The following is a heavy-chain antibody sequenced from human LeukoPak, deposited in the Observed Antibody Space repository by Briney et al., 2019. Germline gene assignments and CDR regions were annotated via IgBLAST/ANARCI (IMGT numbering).Heavy chain of an antibody. D-gene: IGHD3-10*01. CDR2: IYYSGST. Sequence: SETLSLTCTVSGGSISSHYWSWVRQPPGKGLEWIGYIYYSGSTNYNPSLKSRVTISVDTSKNQFSLKLGSVTAADTAVYYCARYYYGSGSYYPASFDYWGQGTLVTVSS. V-gene: IGHV4-59*11. J-gene: IGHJ4*02. CDR1: GGSISSHY. CDR3: ARYYYGSGSYYPASFDY.